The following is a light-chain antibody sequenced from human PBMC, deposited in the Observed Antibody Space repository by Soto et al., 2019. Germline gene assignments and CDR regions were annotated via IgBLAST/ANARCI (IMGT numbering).Light chain of an antibody. CDR1: SSDIGRYDY. CDR2: DVT. Sequence: QSALAQPASVSGSPGQSITISCTGSSSDIGRYDYVSWYQQHPGKAPKLIIYDVTDRPSGVSHRFSGSKSDDTASLTISGLQAEDEADYYCSSYTSSNTLVFGTGTKLTVL. J-gene: IGLJ1*01. CDR3: SSYTSSNTLV. V-gene: IGLV2-14*03.